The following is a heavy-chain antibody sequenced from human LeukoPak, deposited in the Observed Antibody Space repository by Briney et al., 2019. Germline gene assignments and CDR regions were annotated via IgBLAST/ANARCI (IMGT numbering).Heavy chain of an antibody. J-gene: IGHJ4*02. Sequence: ASVKVSCKASGYTFTRYYMHWVRQAPGQGLEWMGIINPSGGGTSYVQKFQGRVTMTRDMSTSTVYMELSSLRSEDTAVYYCARDSSSGWHLDYWGQGTLVTVSS. V-gene: IGHV1-46*01. CDR2: INPSGGGT. D-gene: IGHD6-19*01. CDR1: GYTFTRYY. CDR3: ARDSSSGWHLDY.